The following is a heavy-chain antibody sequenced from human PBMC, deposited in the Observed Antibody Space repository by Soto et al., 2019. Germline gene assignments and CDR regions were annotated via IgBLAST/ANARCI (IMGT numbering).Heavy chain of an antibody. V-gene: IGHV4-59*01. CDR2: IYYSGST. J-gene: IGHJ6*02. Sequence: SETLSLTCTVSGGSISSYYWSWIRQPPGKGLEWIGYIYYSGSTNYNPSLKSRVTISVDTSKNQFSLKLSSVTAADTAVYYCARVRGNSYYGYYYYYGMDVWGQGTTVTVSS. D-gene: IGHD3-10*01. CDR3: ARVRGNSYYGYYYYYGMDV. CDR1: GGSISSYY.